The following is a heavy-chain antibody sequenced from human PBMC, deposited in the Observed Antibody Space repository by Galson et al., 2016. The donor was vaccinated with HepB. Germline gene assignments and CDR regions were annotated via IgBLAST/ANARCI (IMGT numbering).Heavy chain of an antibody. CDR1: GGSIIGHY. D-gene: IGHD6-19*01. CDR3: ARGVSGFGY. J-gene: IGHJ4*02. CDR2: ISYTGTT. V-gene: IGHV4-59*11. Sequence: ETLFLTCTVSGGSIIGHYWSWIRQPPGKGLEWIGYISYTGTTNYNPSLKSRVTISLDTSKNQFSMKLSSVTAADTALYYCARGVSGFGYWGQGTLVTVSS.